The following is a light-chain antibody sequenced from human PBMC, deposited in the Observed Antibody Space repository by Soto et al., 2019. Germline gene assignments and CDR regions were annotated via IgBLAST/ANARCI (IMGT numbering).Light chain of an antibody. J-gene: IGLJ3*02. CDR3: SGLGHGIQV. Sequence: QSVLTQSPSASASLGASVKLTCTLSSGHSTYAIAWHQQQSGKGPRFLMKINSDGSHSKGDGFFDRFSGSSSGAERHLTIPRLQSEDEAYFYRSGLGHGIQVFGGGTQVTVL. CDR1: SGHSTYA. CDR2: INSDGSH. V-gene: IGLV4-69*01.